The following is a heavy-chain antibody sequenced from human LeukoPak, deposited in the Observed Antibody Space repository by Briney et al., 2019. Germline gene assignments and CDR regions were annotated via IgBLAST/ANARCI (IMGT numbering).Heavy chain of an antibody. CDR3: AKDEEYYDILTGYFDY. CDR1: GFTFSSYG. D-gene: IGHD3-9*01. J-gene: IGHJ4*02. V-gene: IGHV3-30*18. CDR2: ISYDGSNK. Sequence: PGGSLRLSCAASGFTFSSYGMHWVRQAPGKGLEWVAVISYDGSNKYYADSVKGRLTISRDNSKNTLYLQMNSLRAEDTAVYYCAKDEEYYDILTGYFDYWGQGTLVTVSS.